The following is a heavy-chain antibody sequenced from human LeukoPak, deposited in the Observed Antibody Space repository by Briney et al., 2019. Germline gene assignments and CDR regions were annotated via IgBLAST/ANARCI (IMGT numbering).Heavy chain of an antibody. V-gene: IGHV4-34*01. Sequence: SETLSLTCAVYGGSFSGYYWSWIRQPPGKGLEWIGEINHSGSTNYNPSLKSRVTISVDTSKNQFSLKLSSVTAADTAVYYCARHPRKRYYFDYWGQGTLVTVSS. CDR2: INHSGST. CDR1: GGSFSGYY. D-gene: IGHD3-10*01. J-gene: IGHJ4*02. CDR3: ARHPRKRYYFDY.